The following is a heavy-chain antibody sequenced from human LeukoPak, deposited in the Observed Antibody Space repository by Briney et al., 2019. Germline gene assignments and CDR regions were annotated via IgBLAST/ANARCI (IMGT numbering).Heavy chain of an antibody. D-gene: IGHD3-10*01. CDR1: GFTFRIYG. Sequence: GGSLRLSCVSSGFTFRIYGMHWVRQAPGKGLEWVAFIRYDGSDKYYADSVKGRFTISRDNSKNTLYLQMNSLRAEDTAVYYCARDRQSDVYGSGSYYVVDYWGQGTLVTVSS. J-gene: IGHJ4*02. V-gene: IGHV3-30*02. CDR3: ARDRQSDVYGSGSYYVVDY. CDR2: IRYDGSDK.